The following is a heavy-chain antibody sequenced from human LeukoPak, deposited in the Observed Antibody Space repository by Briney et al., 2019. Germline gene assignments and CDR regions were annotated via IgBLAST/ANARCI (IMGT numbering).Heavy chain of an antibody. CDR2: IYYSGST. Sequence: PSETLSLTCAVYGGSFSGYYWSWIRQHPGKGLEWIGYIYYSGSTYYNPSLKSRVTISVDTSKNQFSLKLSSVTAADTAVYYCARAGDYYDSSGSGWFDPWGQGTLVTVSS. CDR1: GGSFSGYY. J-gene: IGHJ5*02. CDR3: ARAGDYYDSSGSGWFDP. D-gene: IGHD3-22*01. V-gene: IGHV4-31*11.